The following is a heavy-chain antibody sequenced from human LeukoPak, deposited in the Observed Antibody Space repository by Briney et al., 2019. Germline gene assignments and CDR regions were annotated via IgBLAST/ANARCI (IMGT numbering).Heavy chain of an antibody. CDR3: ARGLRYFDWLLPPYFDY. CDR1: GGSISSGGYY. D-gene: IGHD3-9*01. Sequence: PSETLSLTCTVSGGSISSGGYYWSWLRQHPGKGLEWIGYIYYSGSTYYHPSLKSRVTISVDTSKNPFSLKLSSVTAADTAVYYCARGLRYFDWLLPPYFDYWGQGTLVTVSS. V-gene: IGHV4-31*03. J-gene: IGHJ4*02. CDR2: IYYSGST.